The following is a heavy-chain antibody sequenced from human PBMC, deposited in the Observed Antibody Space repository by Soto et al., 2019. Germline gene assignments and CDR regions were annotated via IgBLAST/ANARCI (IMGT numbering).Heavy chain of an antibody. CDR1: GDTVSSESAA. CDR3: ARGGGGIAPHFYFDI. J-gene: IGHJ4*02. V-gene: IGHV6-1*01. D-gene: IGHD6-13*01. Sequence: SQTLSLTCVISGDTVSSESAAWYWVRQSPSRGLEWLGRTYFRSRWYFDFAESMESRMSIEPGTSDNQFSRQVESVTPEDAGIYYCARGGGGIAPHFYFDIWGQGRPVTVSS. CDR2: TYFRSRWYF.